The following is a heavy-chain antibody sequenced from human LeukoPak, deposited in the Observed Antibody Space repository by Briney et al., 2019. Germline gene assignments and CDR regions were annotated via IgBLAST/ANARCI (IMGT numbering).Heavy chain of an antibody. D-gene: IGHD6-19*01. CDR3: AKVRYSSGWPEFDY. Sequence: GRSLRLSCVASGFTFSSYGMHWVRQAPGKGPEWVALISYDGGDKYYVDSVKGRFTIARDNSKNTLYLQMNSLRAEGTAVYYCAKVRYSSGWPEFDYWGQGTLVTVSS. V-gene: IGHV3-30*18. CDR1: GFTFSSYG. J-gene: IGHJ4*02. CDR2: ISYDGGDK.